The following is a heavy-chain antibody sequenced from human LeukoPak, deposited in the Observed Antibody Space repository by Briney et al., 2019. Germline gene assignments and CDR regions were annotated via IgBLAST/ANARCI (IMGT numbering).Heavy chain of an antibody. CDR2: ISWNSGSI. V-gene: IGHV3-9*03. D-gene: IGHD6-19*01. CDR3: AKALPPRSYSSGWYGY. Sequence: GGSLRLSRAASGFTFDDYAMHWVRQAPGKGLEWVSGISWNSGSIGYADSVKGRFTISRDNAKNSLYLQMNSLRAEDMALYYCAKALPPRSYSSGWYGYWGQGTMVTVSS. J-gene: IGHJ3*01. CDR1: GFTFDDYA.